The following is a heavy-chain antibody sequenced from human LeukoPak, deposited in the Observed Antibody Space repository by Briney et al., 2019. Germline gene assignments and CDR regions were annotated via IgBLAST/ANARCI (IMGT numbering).Heavy chain of an antibody. CDR3: ARRAYCGGDCNWYFDL. Sequence: SETLSLTCTVSGGSISSYYWSWIRQPAGKGLEWIGRIYHSGGTYYSPSLKSRVTISVDTSKNQFSLKLSSVTAADTAVYYCARRAYCGGDCNWYFDLWGRGTLVTVSS. J-gene: IGHJ2*01. CDR1: GGSISSYY. D-gene: IGHD2-21*01. CDR2: IYHSGGT. V-gene: IGHV4-4*07.